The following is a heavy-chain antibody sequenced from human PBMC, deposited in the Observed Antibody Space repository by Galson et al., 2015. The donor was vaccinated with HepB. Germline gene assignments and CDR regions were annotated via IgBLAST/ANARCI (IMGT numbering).Heavy chain of an antibody. Sequence: SLRLSCAASGFTFSNAWMSWVRQAPGKGLEWVGRIKSKTDDETTDYGAPVKGRFTISRDDSKNTLYLQMNSLKTEDTAVYYCITDPHSSYSSRWHWFDNWGQGTLVTVSS. J-gene: IGHJ4*02. CDR2: IKSKTDDETT. V-gene: IGHV3-15*01. CDR3: ITDPHSSYSSRWHWFDN. CDR1: GFTFSNAW. D-gene: IGHD6-13*01.